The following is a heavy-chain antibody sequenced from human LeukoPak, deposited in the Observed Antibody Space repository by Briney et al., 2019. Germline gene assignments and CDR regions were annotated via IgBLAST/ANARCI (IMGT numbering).Heavy chain of an antibody. V-gene: IGHV4-31*03. CDR2: IYYSGST. Sequence: SQTLSLTCTVSGGSISSGGYYWSWIRQHPGKGLEWIGYIYYSGSTYYNPSLKSRVTISVDTSKNQFSLKLSSVTAADTAVYYCARRGDSSVDYWGQGTLVTVSS. J-gene: IGHJ4*02. CDR3: ARRGDSSVDY. D-gene: IGHD5-18*01. CDR1: GGSISSGGYY.